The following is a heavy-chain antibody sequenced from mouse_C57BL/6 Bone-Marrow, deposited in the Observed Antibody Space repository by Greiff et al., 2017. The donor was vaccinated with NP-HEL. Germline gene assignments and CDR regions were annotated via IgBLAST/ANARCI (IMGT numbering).Heavy chain of an antibody. CDR1: GFTFSSYA. V-gene: IGHV5-4*03. J-gene: IGHJ2*01. D-gene: IGHD1-1*01. CDR3: ARGGYYGVDY. CDR2: ISDGGSYT. Sequence: EVKVEESGGGLVKPGGSLKLSCAASGFTFSSYAMSWVRQTPEKRLEWVATISDGGSYTYYPDNVKGRFTISRDNAKNNLYLQMSHLKSEDTAMYYCARGGYYGVDYWGQGTTLTVSS.